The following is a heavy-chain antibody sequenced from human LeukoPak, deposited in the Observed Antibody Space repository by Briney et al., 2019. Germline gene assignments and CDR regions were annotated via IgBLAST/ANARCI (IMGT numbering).Heavy chain of an antibody. CDR2: IWYDGSNK. Sequence: GGSLRLSCAASGFTFSSYGMHWVREAPGKGLEGGAVIWYDGSNKYYADSVKGRFTISRDNSKNTLYLQMNSLRAEDTAVYYCARGDGGLWFGELFGYYYGMDVWGKGTTVTVSS. J-gene: IGHJ6*04. D-gene: IGHD3-10*01. CDR3: ARGDGGLWFGELFGYYYGMDV. CDR1: GFTFSSYG. V-gene: IGHV3-33*01.